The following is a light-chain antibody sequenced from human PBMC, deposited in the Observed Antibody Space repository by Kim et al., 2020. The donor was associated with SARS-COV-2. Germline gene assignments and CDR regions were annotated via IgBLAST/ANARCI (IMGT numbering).Light chain of an antibody. CDR3: QAWDSSTVV. CDR2: QDS. V-gene: IGLV3-1*01. CDR1: KLGDKY. Sequence: SYELTQPPSVSVSPGQTASITCSGDKLGDKYACWYQQKPGQSPVLVIYQDSKWPSGIPERFSGSNSGNTATLTIIGTQAMDEADYYCQAWDSSTVVFGGG. J-gene: IGLJ2*01.